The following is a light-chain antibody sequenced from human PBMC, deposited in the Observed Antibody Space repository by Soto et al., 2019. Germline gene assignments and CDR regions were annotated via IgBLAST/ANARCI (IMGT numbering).Light chain of an antibody. CDR2: GAS. Sequence: EIALTQSPGTLSLSPGERATLSCRASQSVSSNYLAWYQQKPGQAPKLLIYGASSRATGIPDRFSGSGSGTDFILTISRLEPEDFAMYYCQQSGKSFPLTFGGGTKLEI. CDR3: QQSGKSFPLT. J-gene: IGKJ4*01. CDR1: QSVSSNY. V-gene: IGKV3-20*01.